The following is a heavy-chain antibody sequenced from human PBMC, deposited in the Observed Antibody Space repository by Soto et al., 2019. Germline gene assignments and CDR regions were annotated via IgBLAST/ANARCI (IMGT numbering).Heavy chain of an antibody. CDR2: ISWNSGSI. V-gene: IGHV3-9*01. Sequence: GGSQRLSCTASGFPFDDYGMHWVRQAPGKGLEWVSGISWNSGSIGYADSVKGRFTISRDNAKNSLYLQMNSLRAEDTALYYCAKDIGLKGSGSYSTFDYWGQGTLVTVSS. CDR3: AKDIGLKGSGSYSTFDY. D-gene: IGHD3-10*01. J-gene: IGHJ4*02. CDR1: GFPFDDYG.